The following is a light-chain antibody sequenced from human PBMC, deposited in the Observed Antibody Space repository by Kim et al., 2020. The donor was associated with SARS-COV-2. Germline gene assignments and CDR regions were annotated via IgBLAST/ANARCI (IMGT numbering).Light chain of an antibody. Sequence: ASVKLTFTLSSGHSSYVIAWHQQQPEKGPRFLMKVNSDGSHTKGDGIPDRFSGSSSGAERYLTISSLQSDDEADYYCQTWTSDIWVFGGGTQLTVL. CDR3: QTWTSDIWV. CDR2: VNSDGSH. V-gene: IGLV4-69*01. CDR1: SGHSSYV. J-gene: IGLJ3*02.